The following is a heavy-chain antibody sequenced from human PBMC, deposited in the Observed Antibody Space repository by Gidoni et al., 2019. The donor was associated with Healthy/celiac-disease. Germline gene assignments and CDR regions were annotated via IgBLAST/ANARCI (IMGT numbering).Heavy chain of an antibody. J-gene: IGHJ4*02. D-gene: IGHD6-19*01. CDR3: ARLYSSGWCDY. Sequence: LEWIGSIYYSGSTYYNPSLKSRVTISVDTSKNQFPLKLSSVTAADTAVYYCARLYSSGWCDYWGQGTLVTVSS. V-gene: IGHV4-39*01. CDR2: IYYSGST.